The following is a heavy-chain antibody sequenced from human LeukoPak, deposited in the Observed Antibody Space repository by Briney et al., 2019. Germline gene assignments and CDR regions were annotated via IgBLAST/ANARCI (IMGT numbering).Heavy chain of an antibody. CDR1: GFPLSDYA. D-gene: IGHD4-11*01. CDR2: ISGGT. Sequence: GGSLRLSCAASGFPLSDYALSWVRQAPGKGLEWVSGISGGTYDADSVRGRFTISRDNSKNTLYLQVNSLRAEDTAVYYCAKGVSKYDFDYWGQGTLVTVSS. J-gene: IGHJ4*02. CDR3: AKGVSKYDFDY. V-gene: IGHV3-23*01.